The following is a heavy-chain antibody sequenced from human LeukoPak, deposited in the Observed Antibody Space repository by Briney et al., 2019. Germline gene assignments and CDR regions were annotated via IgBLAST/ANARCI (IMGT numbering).Heavy chain of an antibody. V-gene: IGHV3-74*01. CDR2: INSDESTT. CDR3: ARGGVFGRNGMDV. D-gene: IGHD6-13*01. Sequence: RPGRSLRLSCAASGFTFSAYSMHWVRHTPGKGLVWVSRINSDESTTNYADSVKGRFTISGDNAKNTMYLQMNSLRVEDTAVYYCARGGVFGRNGMDVWGQGTTVTVSS. CDR1: GFTFSAYS. J-gene: IGHJ6*02.